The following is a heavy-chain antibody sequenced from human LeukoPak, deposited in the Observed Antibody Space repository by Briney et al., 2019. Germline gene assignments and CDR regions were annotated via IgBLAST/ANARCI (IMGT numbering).Heavy chain of an antibody. CDR3: ARVVAVAAKDY. CDR2: INSDGSST. Sequence: GGSLRLSCAASGFTFSSYWMHWVRQAPGKALVWVSRINSDGSSTSYADSVKGRFTISRDNAKNTLYLQMNSLRAEDTAVYYCARVVAVAAKDYWGQGTLVTVSS. V-gene: IGHV3-74*01. J-gene: IGHJ4*02. CDR1: GFTFSSYW. D-gene: IGHD6-19*01.